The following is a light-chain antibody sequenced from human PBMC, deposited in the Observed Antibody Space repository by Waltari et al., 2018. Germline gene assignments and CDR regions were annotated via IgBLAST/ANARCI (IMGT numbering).Light chain of an antibody. CDR2: DVN. J-gene: IGLJ3*02. Sequence: QSALTPPPSASGSPGQSVTIPCPGTSRHIGGSNFVSWYQQRPGKAPRFLIYDVNKRPSGVSDRFSGSKSGNTASLTVSGLQPDDEATYYCSAFAGSNNFGVFGGGTKLTVL. CDR1: SRHIGGSNF. CDR3: SAFAGSNNFGV. V-gene: IGLV2-8*01.